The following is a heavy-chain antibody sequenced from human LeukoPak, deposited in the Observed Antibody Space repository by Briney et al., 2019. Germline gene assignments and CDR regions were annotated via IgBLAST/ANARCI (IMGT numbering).Heavy chain of an antibody. V-gene: IGHV3-64*01. CDR1: GFTFSSYA. CDR3: AKHQRYFDWLFDY. D-gene: IGHD3-9*01. CDR2: ISSNGGST. J-gene: IGHJ4*02. Sequence: PGGSLRLSCAASGFTFSSYAMHWVRQAPGKGLEYVSAISSNGGSTYYANSVKGRFTISRDNSKNTLYLQMGSLRAEDMAVYYCAKHQRYFDWLFDYWGQGTLVTVSS.